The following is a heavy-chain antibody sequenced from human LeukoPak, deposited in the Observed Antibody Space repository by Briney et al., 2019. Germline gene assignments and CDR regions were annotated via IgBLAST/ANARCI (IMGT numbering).Heavy chain of an antibody. J-gene: IGHJ4*02. Sequence: PGGSLRLSCAASGFTFSSYSMNWVRQAPGKGLEWVSSISSSSSYIYYADSVKGRFTISRDNAKNSLYLQMNSLRAEDTAVYYCAREIRGYYDSSGYSFDYWGQGTLVTVSS. CDR1: GFTFSSYS. CDR3: AREIRGYYDSSGYSFDY. V-gene: IGHV3-21*01. D-gene: IGHD3-22*01. CDR2: ISSSSSYI.